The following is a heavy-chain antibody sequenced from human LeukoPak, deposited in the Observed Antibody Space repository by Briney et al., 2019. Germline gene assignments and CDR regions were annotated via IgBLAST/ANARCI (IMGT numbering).Heavy chain of an antibody. Sequence: SPTLSLTFTVSGGSLSIGGYYWSWVRQHPGKGLEWIGDIYYSGSTDYNPSLKSRATISVDTSKNQFSLHLSSETAADTAVYYCARVVLTTVELRFDYWGQGSLVTVSS. D-gene: IGHD4-11*01. CDR2: IYYSGST. CDR3: ARVVLTTVELRFDY. V-gene: IGHV4-31*03. J-gene: IGHJ4*02. CDR1: GGSLSIGGYY.